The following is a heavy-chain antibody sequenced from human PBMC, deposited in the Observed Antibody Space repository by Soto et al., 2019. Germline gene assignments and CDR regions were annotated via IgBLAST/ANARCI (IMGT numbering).Heavy chain of an antibody. J-gene: IGHJ4*02. CDR3: ARELKSGWYPLPYYFDY. CDR2: ISAYNGNT. Sequence: QVQLVQSGAEVKKPGASVKVSCKASGYTFTSYGISWVRQAPGQGLEWMGWISAYNGNTNYVQKLQGRVTMTTDTSTSKAYMELRSLRSDDTAVYYCARELKSGWYPLPYYFDYWGQGTLVTVSS. D-gene: IGHD6-19*01. V-gene: IGHV1-18*01. CDR1: GYTFTSYG.